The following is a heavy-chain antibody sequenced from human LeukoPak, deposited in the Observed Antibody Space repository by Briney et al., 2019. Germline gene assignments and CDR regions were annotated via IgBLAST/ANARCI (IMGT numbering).Heavy chain of an antibody. CDR1: GFTFSSYS. J-gene: IGHJ1*01. CDR3: VRDGAVVTSGNYPWRYFQH. Sequence: GGSLRLSCAASGFTFSSYSMNWVRQAPGKGLEWVSYISRSTSTKYYADSVKGRFTIFRDNAKNSLYLQMNTLTVEDTAVYYCVRDGAVVTSGNYPWRYFQHWGQGTLVTVSS. CDR2: ISRSTSTK. D-gene: IGHD3-10*01. V-gene: IGHV3-48*01.